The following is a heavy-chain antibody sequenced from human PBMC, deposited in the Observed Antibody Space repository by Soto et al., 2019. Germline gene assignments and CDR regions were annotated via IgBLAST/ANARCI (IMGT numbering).Heavy chain of an antibody. CDR3: ARGMGSPDY. Sequence: QVQLQESGPGLVKPSETLSLTCTVSGGSISSYYWSWIRQSPGKGLEWIGYIYYSGSTNYSPSLRSRVTISVDTSNNQFSLKLDSLTAADTAVYYCARGMGSPDYWGQGILVTVSS. J-gene: IGHJ4*02. D-gene: IGHD1-26*01. V-gene: IGHV4-59*01. CDR2: IYYSGST. CDR1: GGSISSYY.